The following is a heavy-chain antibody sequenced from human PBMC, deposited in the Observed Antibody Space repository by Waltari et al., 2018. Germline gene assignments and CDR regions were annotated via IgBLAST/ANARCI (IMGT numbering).Heavy chain of an antibody. J-gene: IGHJ4*02. CDR3: ARDARRTIFGVVKSGYYFDY. CDR1: GYSISSGYY. CDR2: IYHSGRT. Sequence: QVQLQESGPGLVKPSETLSLTCTVSGYSISSGYYWGWIRQPPGKGLEWIGSIYHSGRTYYNPSLKSRVTISVDTSKNQCSLKLSSVTAADTAVYYCARDARRTIFGVVKSGYYFDYWGQGTLVTVSS. V-gene: IGHV4-38-2*02. D-gene: IGHD3-3*01.